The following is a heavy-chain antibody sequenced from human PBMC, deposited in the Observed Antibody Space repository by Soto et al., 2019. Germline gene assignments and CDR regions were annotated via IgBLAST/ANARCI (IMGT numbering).Heavy chain of an antibody. J-gene: IGHJ4*02. CDR1: GFTFSSYS. V-gene: IGHV3-21*01. CDR2: ISSSSSYI. Sequence: EVQLVESGGGLVKPGGSLRLSCEASGFTFSSYSMNWVRQAPGKGLEWVSSISSSSSYIYYADSVKGRFTISRDNAKNSRYLHMNSLRAEDTAVYYCARDQPGYSYGYGLGYWGQGTLVTVSS. D-gene: IGHD5-18*01. CDR3: ARDQPGYSYGYGLGY.